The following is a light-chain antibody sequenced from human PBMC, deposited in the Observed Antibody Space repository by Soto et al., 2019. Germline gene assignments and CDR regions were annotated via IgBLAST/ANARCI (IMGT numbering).Light chain of an antibody. Sequence: QSVLNQPPSGSRSPGQSVTISLTGNNSDIGIYDRVSWYQHTPGTAPKLTIYEVTNRPSGVPDRFSGSKSGTTASLTISGLQAEDEAGYYCSSYTSSNTVLFGGGTKVTVL. V-gene: IGLV2-18*02. J-gene: IGLJ2*01. CDR2: EVT. CDR3: SSYTSSNTVL. CDR1: NSDIGIYDR.